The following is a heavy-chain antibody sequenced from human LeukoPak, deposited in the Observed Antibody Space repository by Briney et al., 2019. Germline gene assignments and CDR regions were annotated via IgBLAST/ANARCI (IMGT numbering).Heavy chain of an antibody. V-gene: IGHV4-4*07. Sequence: SETLSLTCTVSGDSISTYYWSWIRQPAGEGLEWIGRIYTSGSTSYNPSLKSRVTMSLDTSKNQFSLRLTSVTAADTAVYYRARKAKVATYFDYWGQGILVTVSS. CDR2: IYTSGST. CDR3: ARKAKVATYFDY. J-gene: IGHJ4*02. D-gene: IGHD2-15*01. CDR1: GDSISTYY.